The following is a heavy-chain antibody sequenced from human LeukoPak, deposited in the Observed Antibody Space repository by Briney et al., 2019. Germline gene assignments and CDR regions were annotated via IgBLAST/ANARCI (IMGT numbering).Heavy chain of an antibody. CDR1: GGSFSGYY. D-gene: IGHD4-11*01. CDR3: ARGDYIRFDP. Sequence: PSETPSLTCAVYGGSFSGYYWSWIRQPPGKGLEWIGEINHSGSTNYNPSLKSRVTISVDTSKNQFSLKLSSVTAADTAVYYCARGDYIRFDPWGQGTLVTVSS. V-gene: IGHV4-34*01. CDR2: INHSGST. J-gene: IGHJ5*02.